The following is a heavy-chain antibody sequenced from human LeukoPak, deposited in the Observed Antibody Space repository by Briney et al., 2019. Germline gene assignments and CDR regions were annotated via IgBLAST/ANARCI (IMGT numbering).Heavy chain of an antibody. J-gene: IGHJ4*02. CDR2: ISFDGSQK. D-gene: IGHD3-3*01. CDR3: ARDQYYDFWSGYYTGIDY. Sequence: GGSLRLSCAASGFTFSNYGMHWVRQAPGKGLEWVALISFDGSQKYYADSVKGRFTISRDNSKNTLYLQMNSLRAEDTAVYYCARDQYYDFWSGYYTGIDYWGQGTLVTVSS. V-gene: IGHV3-30*02. CDR1: GFTFSNYG.